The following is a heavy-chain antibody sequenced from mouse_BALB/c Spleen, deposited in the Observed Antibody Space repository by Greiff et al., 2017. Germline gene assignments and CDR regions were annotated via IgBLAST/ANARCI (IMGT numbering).Heavy chain of an antibody. J-gene: IGHJ1*01. CDR1: GYTFTSYW. CDR3: TLLRDWYFDV. V-gene: IGHV1-5*01. Sequence: VHVKQSGTVLARPGASVKMSCKASGYTFTSYWMHWVKQRPGQGLEWIGAIYPGNSDTSYNQKFKGKAKLTAVTSTSTAYMELSSLTNEDSAVYYCTLLRDWYFDVWGAGTTVTVSS. D-gene: IGHD1-1*01. CDR2: IYPGNSDT.